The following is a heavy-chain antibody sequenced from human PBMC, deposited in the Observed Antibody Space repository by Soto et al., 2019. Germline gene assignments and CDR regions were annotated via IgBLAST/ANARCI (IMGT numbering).Heavy chain of an antibody. V-gene: IGHV1-3*01. J-gene: IGHJ4*02. D-gene: IGHD6-19*01. CDR1: GYTFTSSA. CDR3: ARDGAVAGDSNFDY. CDR2: INAGNGNI. Sequence: VKVSCKASGYTFTSSAIHWVRQAPGQGLEWMGWINAGNGNIRHSQKFQHRVTITRDTSASTAYMELSSLRLEDTAVYYCARDGAVAGDSNFDYWGQGTLVTVSS.